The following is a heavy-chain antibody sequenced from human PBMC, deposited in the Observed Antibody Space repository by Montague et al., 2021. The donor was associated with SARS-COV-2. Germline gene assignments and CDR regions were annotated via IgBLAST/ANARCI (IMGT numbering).Heavy chain of an antibody. D-gene: IGHD3-10*01. CDR2: IGSNGAT. CDR1: GDSISNYY. CDR3: ARHYKPRGPGSPDFDY. V-gene: IGHV4-59*08. J-gene: IGHJ4*02. Sequence: SETLSLTCAVSGDSISNYYWSWIRQPPGKGLEYIGWIGSNGATDYNPSFKSRVTLSVDTVNNQLSLKLRSVTAADTAFYYCARHYKPRGPGSPDFDYWGQGTLVTVSS.